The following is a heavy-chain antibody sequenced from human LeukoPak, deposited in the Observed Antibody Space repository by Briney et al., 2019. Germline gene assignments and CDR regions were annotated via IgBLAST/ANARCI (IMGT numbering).Heavy chain of an antibody. Sequence: PSETLSLTCTVSGYSISNGYYWGWIRQPPGKGLERVGSISHRGSTYYNPSLRSRITISLDRSKQKFSLKLTSVTAADTAVYFCARGAEYYAIWRGYAGYSDYWGQGISVTVSS. CDR1: GYSISNGYY. CDR2: ISHRGST. CDR3: ARGAEYYAIWRGYAGYSDY. J-gene: IGHJ4*02. V-gene: IGHV4-38-2*02. D-gene: IGHD3-3*01.